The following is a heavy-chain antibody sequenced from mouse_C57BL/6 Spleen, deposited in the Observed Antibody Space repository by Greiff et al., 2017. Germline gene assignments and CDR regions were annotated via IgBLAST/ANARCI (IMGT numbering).Heavy chain of an antibody. V-gene: IGHV1-7*01. Sequence: VQLQESGAELAKPGASVKLSCKASGYTFTSYWMHWVKPRPGPGLEWIVYINPSSGYTKYNQKFKDKATLTADKSSSTAYMQLSSLTYDDSAVYYCARWSGYYLYYYAMDYWGQGTSVTVSS. J-gene: IGHJ4*01. CDR1: GYTFTSYW. CDR2: INPSSGYT. D-gene: IGHD2-3*01. CDR3: ARWSGYYLYYYAMDY.